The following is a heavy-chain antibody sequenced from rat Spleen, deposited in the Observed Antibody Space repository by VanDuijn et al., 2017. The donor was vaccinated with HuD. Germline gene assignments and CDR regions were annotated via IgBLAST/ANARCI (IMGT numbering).Heavy chain of an antibody. J-gene: IGHJ1*01. V-gene: IGHV5S13*01. Sequence: EVQLVESGGGLVQPGRSLKLSCAASGFTFRNYGMAWVRQTQTKGLEWVAFINMGGGSTYYRDSVKGRFTISRDNAKSTLYLQMDSLRSEDTATYYCATGDYGYTYAYYWYFDFWGPGTMVTVSS. CDR2: INMGGGST. D-gene: IGHD1-9*01. CDR1: GFTFRNYG. CDR3: ATGDYGYTYAYYWYFDF.